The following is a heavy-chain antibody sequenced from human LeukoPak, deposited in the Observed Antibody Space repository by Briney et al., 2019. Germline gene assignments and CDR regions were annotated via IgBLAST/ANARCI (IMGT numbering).Heavy chain of an antibody. J-gene: IGHJ6*03. CDR3: ARAGYYYYYMDV. CDR1: GGSISSYY. CDR2: IYYSGST. Sequence: SETLSLTCTVSGGSISSYYWSWIRQPPGKGLEWIGYIYYSGSTNYNPSLKSRVTMSVDTSKNQFSLKLSSVTAADTAVYYCARAGYYYYYMDVWGKGTTVTVSS. V-gene: IGHV4-59*12.